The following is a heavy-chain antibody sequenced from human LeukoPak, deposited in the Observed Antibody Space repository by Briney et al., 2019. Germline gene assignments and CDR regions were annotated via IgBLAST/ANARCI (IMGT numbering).Heavy chain of an antibody. Sequence: SETLSLTCTVSGGSINSSSYYWGWIRQPPGKGLEWIGSIFYSGNTYDNPSLKSRVTISVDTSKNQFSLKLNSVTAADTAVYYCARGRAVAWNNWFDPWGQGTLVTVSS. CDR2: IFYSGNT. J-gene: IGHJ5*02. CDR1: GGSINSSSYY. D-gene: IGHD6-19*01. CDR3: ARGRAVAWNNWFDP. V-gene: IGHV4-39*01.